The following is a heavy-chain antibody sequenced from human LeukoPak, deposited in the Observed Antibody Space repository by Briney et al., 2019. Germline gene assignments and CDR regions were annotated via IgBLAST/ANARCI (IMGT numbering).Heavy chain of an antibody. D-gene: IGHD3-9*01. CDR3: ARLSDILTGYRTHYYYGMDV. V-gene: IGHV1-69*04. CDR1: GGTFSSYA. CDR2: IIPILGIA. Sequence: SVKVSCKASGGTFSSYAISWVRQAPGQGLEWMGRIIPILGIANYAQKFQGRVTITADKSTSTAYMELSSLRSEDTAVYYCARLSDILTGYRTHYYYGMDVWGQGTTVTVSS. J-gene: IGHJ6*02.